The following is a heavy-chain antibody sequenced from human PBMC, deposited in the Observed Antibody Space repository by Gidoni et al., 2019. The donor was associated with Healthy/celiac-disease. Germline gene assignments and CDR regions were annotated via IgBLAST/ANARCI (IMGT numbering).Heavy chain of an antibody. D-gene: IGHD2-15*01. V-gene: IGHV3-64D*06. J-gene: IGHJ4*02. CDR1: GFTFSSYA. CDR3: VKDSVAGSPSYYFDY. CDR2: ISSNGGST. Sequence: EVQLVESGGGLVPPGGSRRLSCSASGFTFSSYAMHWVRQAPGKGLEYVSAISSNGGSTYYADSVKGRFTISRDNSKNTLYLQMSSLRAEDTAVYYCVKDSVAGSPSYYFDYWGQGTLVTVSS.